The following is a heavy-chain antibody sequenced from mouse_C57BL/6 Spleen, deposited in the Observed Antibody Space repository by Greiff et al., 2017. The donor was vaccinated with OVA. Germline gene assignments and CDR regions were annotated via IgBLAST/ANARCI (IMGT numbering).Heavy chain of an antibody. D-gene: IGHD2-5*01. CDR1: GFTFSDYG. J-gene: IGHJ4*01. V-gene: IGHV5-17*01. CDR2: ISSGSSTI. Sequence: EVQVVESGGGLVKPGGSLKLSCAASGFTFSDYGMHWVRQAPEKGLEWVAYISSGSSTIYYADTVKGRFTISRDNAKNTLFLQMTSLRSEDTAMYYCASSSNYDAMDYWGQGTSVTVSS. CDR3: ASSSNYDAMDY.